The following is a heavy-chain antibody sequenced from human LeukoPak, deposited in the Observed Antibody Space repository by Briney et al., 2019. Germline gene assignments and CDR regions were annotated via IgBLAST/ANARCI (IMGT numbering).Heavy chain of an antibody. J-gene: IGHJ2*01. V-gene: IGHV4-59*08. CDR1: GGSISSYC. CDR3: ARHSSSSGRYFDL. CDR2: VCNSGST. Sequence: PSETLSLTCTVSGGSISSYCWSWIRQPPGKGLQWIGYVCNSGSTSNNPSLKNQVTTSVDTSKNQFSLKLSSVTAADTAVYYCARHSSSSGRYFDLWGRGTLVTISS. D-gene: IGHD6-6*01.